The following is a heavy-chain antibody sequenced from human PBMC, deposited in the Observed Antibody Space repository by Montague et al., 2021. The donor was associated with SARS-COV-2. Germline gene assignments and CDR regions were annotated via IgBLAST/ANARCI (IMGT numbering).Heavy chain of an antibody. Sequence: SETLSLTCTVSGGSVSSSSYYWGWIRQPPGKGLEWIGSIYYTGSTYYNPSLKSRVTISVDTSKNQFSLKLSSVTAADTAVYYCAGHSTGSGNALDIWGQGTMVTVSS. J-gene: IGHJ3*02. CDR1: GGSVSSSSYY. CDR2: IYYTGST. V-gene: IGHV4-39*01. D-gene: IGHD3-10*01. CDR3: AGHSTGSGNALDI.